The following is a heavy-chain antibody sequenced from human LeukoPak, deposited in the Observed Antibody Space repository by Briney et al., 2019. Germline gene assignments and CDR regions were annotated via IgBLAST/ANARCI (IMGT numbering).Heavy chain of an antibody. D-gene: IGHD6-19*01. CDR3: ARGLLSGYSSGWFQH. Sequence: GASVKVSCKASGGTFSSYAISWVRQAPGQGLDWMGGIIPIFGTANYAQKFQGRVTITADESTSTAYVELSSLRSEDTAVYYCARGLLSGYSSGWFQHWGQGTLVTVSS. CDR1: GGTFSSYA. CDR2: IIPIFGTA. J-gene: IGHJ1*01. V-gene: IGHV1-69*01.